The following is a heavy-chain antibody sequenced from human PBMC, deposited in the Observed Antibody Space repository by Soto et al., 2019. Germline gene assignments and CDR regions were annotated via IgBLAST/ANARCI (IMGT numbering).Heavy chain of an antibody. V-gene: IGHV3-30*18. Sequence: QVQLVESGGGVVQPGRSLRLSCAASGFTFSSYAMHWVRQAPGKGLEWVAIISYDGSNKYYVDSVKGRFTIARNNSKNTLYLQMNSLRAEDTAVYYCAKDRGSYDLRAEYFQHWGQGTLVTVSS. J-gene: IGHJ1*01. CDR2: ISYDGSNK. CDR1: GFTFSSYA. CDR3: AKDRGSYDLRAEYFQH. D-gene: IGHD3-22*01.